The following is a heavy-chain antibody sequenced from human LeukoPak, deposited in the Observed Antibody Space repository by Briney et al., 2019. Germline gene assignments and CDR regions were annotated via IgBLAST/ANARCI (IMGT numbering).Heavy chain of an antibody. Sequence: SETLSLTCTVSGGSISSYYWSWIRQPPGKGLEWIGYIYYSGSTNYNPSLNSRVTISVDTSKNQFSLKLSSVTAADTAVYYCARFDDSGGNWLDPWGQGTLLTVSS. J-gene: IGHJ5*02. CDR3: ARFDDSGGNWLDP. D-gene: IGHD4-23*01. V-gene: IGHV4-59*01. CDR2: IYYSGST. CDR1: GGSISSYY.